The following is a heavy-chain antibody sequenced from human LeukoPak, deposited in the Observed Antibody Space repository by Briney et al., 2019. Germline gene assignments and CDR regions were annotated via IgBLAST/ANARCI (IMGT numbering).Heavy chain of an antibody. CDR3: AKELYSLEH. CDR2: ISGSGGST. J-gene: IGHJ1*01. Sequence: GGSLRLSCAASGFMFSGYAMSWVRQAPGKGLEWVSVISGSGGSTHYADSVQGRFTISRDNSKNTLFLQLNSLRIEDTAVYYCAKELYSLEHWGQGTLVTVSS. CDR1: GFMFSGYA. V-gene: IGHV3-23*01. D-gene: IGHD2-2*02.